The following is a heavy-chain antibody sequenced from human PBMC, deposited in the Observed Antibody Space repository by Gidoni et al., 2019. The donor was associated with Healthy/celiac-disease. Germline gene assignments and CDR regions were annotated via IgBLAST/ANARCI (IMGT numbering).Heavy chain of an antibody. V-gene: IGHV4-31*03. Sequence: QVQLQESGPGLVKPSQTLSLTCTVSGGSISSGGYYWSWIRQHPGKGLEWIGYIYYSGSTYYNPSLKSRVTISVDTSKNQFSLKLSSVTAADTAVYYCARAYPIENDYGDSNPETNWFDPWGQGTLVTVSS. D-gene: IGHD4-17*01. CDR3: ARAYPIENDYGDSNPETNWFDP. J-gene: IGHJ5*02. CDR1: GGSISSGGYY. CDR2: IYYSGST.